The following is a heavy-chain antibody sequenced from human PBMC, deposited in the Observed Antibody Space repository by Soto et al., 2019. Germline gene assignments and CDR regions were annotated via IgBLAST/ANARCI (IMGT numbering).Heavy chain of an antibody. V-gene: IGHV1-69*08. D-gene: IGHD3-22*01. CDR3: ARDLEVVFFAI. CDR1: GGTFSSYT. CDR2: IIPILGIA. Sequence: QVQLVQSWAEVKKPGSSVKVSCKASGGTFSSYTISWVRQAPGPWLEWMGRIIPILGIANYAQKFQGRVTITADKSTRTANMEIRSLRSEDTAVYYCARDLEVVFFAIWGQGTMVTVSS. J-gene: IGHJ3*02.